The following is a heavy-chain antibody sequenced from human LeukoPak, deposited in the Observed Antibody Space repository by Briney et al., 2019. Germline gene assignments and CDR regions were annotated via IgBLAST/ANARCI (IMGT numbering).Heavy chain of an antibody. CDR1: GGSFSGYY. CDR3: ARAKDSGYDYAVHY. CDR2: INHSGST. J-gene: IGHJ4*02. D-gene: IGHD5-12*01. Sequence: PSESLSLTCAVYGGSFSGYYWSWIRQPPGKGLEWIGEINHSGSTNYNPSLKSRVTISVDTSKNQFSLKLSSVTAADTAVYYCARAKDSGYDYAVHYWGQGTLVTVSS. V-gene: IGHV4-34*01.